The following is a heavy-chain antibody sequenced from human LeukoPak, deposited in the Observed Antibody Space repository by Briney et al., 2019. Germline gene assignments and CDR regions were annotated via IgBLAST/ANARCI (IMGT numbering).Heavy chain of an antibody. V-gene: IGHV1-69*05. Sequence: ASMKVSCKVSGGTLSNAISWVRQAPGQGLEWMGGIIPIFGTTNYAQKFQGRLTITTDESTNAVYMQLSSLRSEDTAVYYCARDYTGYSYYYMDVWGKGTTVTVSS. CDR1: GGTLSNA. J-gene: IGHJ6*03. CDR3: ARDYTGYSYYYMDV. CDR2: IIPIFGTT. D-gene: IGHD3-16*01.